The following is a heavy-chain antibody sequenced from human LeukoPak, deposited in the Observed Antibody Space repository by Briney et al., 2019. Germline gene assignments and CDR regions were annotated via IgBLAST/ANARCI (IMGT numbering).Heavy chain of an antibody. D-gene: IGHD6-19*01. CDR3: ARSVPGGSGWMGSIEY. CDR2: IWTAGDT. V-gene: IGHV3-13*01. CDR1: GFTFSRYD. J-gene: IGHJ4*02. Sequence: GGSLRLSCAASGFTFSRYDMHWVRQSPGKGLEWVSGIWTAGDTFYLGSVKGRFTISRENAKNSLYLQMNSLRVGDTAVYYCARSVPGGSGWMGSIEYWGQGTLVTVPS.